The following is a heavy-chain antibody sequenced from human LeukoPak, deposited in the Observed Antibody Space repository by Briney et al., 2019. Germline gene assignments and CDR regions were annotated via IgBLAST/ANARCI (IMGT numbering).Heavy chain of an antibody. CDR1: GFTFSTYS. Sequence: PGGSLRLSCAASGFTFSTYSMNWVRQSPGKGLEWASYIRSSSSIIHYADSVKGRFTISRDNAKSSLYLQMNSLRDEDTAVYYCARNLYDFLTGFDSWGQGTLVTVSS. J-gene: IGHJ4*02. V-gene: IGHV3-48*02. CDR3: ARNLYDFLTGFDS. D-gene: IGHD3-9*01. CDR2: IRSSSSII.